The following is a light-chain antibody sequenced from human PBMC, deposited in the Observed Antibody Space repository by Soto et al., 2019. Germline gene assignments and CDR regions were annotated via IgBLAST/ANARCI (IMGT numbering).Light chain of an antibody. CDR2: DVS. V-gene: IGLV2-14*03. CDR1: SSDVGGYNY. CDR3: CSYTSSSTPWV. J-gene: IGLJ1*01. Sequence: QSALNQPASVSGSPGQSITISCTGTSSDVGGYNYVSWYQQHPGKAPKLIIYDVSDRPSGISSRFSASKSGNTASLTISGLQAEDEADYYCCSYTSSSTPWVFGTGTKVTVL.